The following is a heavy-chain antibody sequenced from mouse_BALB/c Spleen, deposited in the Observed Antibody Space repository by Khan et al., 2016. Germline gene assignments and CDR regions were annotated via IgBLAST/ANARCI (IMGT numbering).Heavy chain of an antibody. CDR1: GYTLTNYG. Sequence: QIQLVQSGPELKKPGETVKISCKASGYTLTNYGMNWVKQAPGKGLKWMGWINTYTGEPTYADDFKGRFAFSLETSASTAYLQINNLKNEDTATYFSAMKPPLLPDYYAMDYWGQGTSVTVSS. CDR2: INTYTGEP. CDR3: AMKPPLLPDYYAMDY. J-gene: IGHJ4*01. D-gene: IGHD1-1*01. V-gene: IGHV9-3-1*01.